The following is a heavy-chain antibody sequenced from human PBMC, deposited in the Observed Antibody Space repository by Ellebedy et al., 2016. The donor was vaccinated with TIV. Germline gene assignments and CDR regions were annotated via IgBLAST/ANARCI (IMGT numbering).Heavy chain of an antibody. CDR3: ARTSTMTTFGASDF. Sequence: GESLKISCAASGFTFGFSFSSYAMSWVRQAPGKGLEWFSAISGSSGSTYYADSVKGRFTISRDNSKNTLYLQLNSLRAEDAALYYCARTSTMTTFGASDFWGQGTMVTVSS. V-gene: IGHV3-23*01. CDR2: ISGSSGST. CDR1: GFTFGFSFSSYA. J-gene: IGHJ3*01. D-gene: IGHD3-16*01.